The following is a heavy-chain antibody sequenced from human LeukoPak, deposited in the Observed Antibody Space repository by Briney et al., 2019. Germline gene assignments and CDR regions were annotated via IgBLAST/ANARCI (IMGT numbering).Heavy chain of an antibody. CDR1: GYTLTELS. Sequence: ASVTVSCTVSGYTLTELSMHWVRQAPGKGLEWMGGFDPEDGETIYAQKFQGRVTMTEDTSTDTAYMELSSLRSEDTAVYYCATGLIAVAGNDDYWGQGTLVTGSS. CDR2: FDPEDGET. J-gene: IGHJ4*02. CDR3: ATGLIAVAGNDDY. D-gene: IGHD6-19*01. V-gene: IGHV1-24*01.